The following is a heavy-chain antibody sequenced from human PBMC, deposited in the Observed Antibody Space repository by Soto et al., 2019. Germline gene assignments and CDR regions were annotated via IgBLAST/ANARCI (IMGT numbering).Heavy chain of an antibody. CDR1: CGSIISGSF. Sequence: SETLSLTCSFSCGSIISGSFWSWIRHRPGKGLEWIGYIYYTGTTHYNPPLKNRVVMSVDTSKNHFSLNVSSMTAADAAVYFCARTVCSAGTCYQFDYWGQGTRVTVSS. D-gene: IGHD2-15*01. CDR2: IYYTGTT. CDR3: ARTVCSAGTCYQFDY. J-gene: IGHJ4*03. V-gene: IGHV4-31*03.